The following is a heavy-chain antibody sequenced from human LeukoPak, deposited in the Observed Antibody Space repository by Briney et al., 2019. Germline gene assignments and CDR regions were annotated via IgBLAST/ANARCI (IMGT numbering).Heavy chain of an antibody. CDR2: INHSGST. V-gene: IGHV4-34*01. D-gene: IGHD3-22*01. CDR1: GGSFSGYY. CDR3: ARGSGLGYYDSSGYRSYFDY. Sequence: SETLSLTCAVYGGSFSGYYWSWIRQPPGKGLEWIGEINHSGSTNYNPSLMSRVTISVDTSKNQFSLKLSSVTAADTAVYYCARGSGLGYYDSSGYRSYFDYWGQGTLVTVSS. J-gene: IGHJ4*02.